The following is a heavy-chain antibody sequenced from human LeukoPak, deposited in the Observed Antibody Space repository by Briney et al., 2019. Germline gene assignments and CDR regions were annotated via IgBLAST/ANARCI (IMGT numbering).Heavy chain of an antibody. CDR2: INNDGSST. CDR1: GFSFGNYW. D-gene: IGHD2-15*01. Sequence: GGSLRLSCAASGFSFGNYWMHWVRQAPGKGLMWVSRINNDGSSTVYADSVRGRFTISRDNAKNTLSLQMNSLRAEDTAVYYCARGFIGPDYWGQGNLVTVSS. J-gene: IGHJ4*02. CDR3: ARGFIGPDY. V-gene: IGHV3-74*01.